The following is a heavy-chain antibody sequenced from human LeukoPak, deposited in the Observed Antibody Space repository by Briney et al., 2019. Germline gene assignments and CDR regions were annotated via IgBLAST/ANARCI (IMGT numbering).Heavy chain of an antibody. CDR3: ARGSYDNSGYYYGFFDP. V-gene: IGHV4-59*12. J-gene: IGHJ5*02. CDR2: IYYSGST. D-gene: IGHD3-22*01. CDR1: GGSISSYY. Sequence: SETLSLTCTVSGGSISSYYWSWIRQPPGKGLEWIGYIYYSGSTNYNPSLKSRVTMSVDTSKNQFSLKLSSVTAADTAVYYCARGSYDNSGYYYGFFDPWGQGTLVTVSS.